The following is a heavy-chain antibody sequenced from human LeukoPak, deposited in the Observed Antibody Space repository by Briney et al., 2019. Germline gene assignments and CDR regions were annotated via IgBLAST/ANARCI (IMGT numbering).Heavy chain of an antibody. CDR2: ISVSGYNS. CDR3: AKSDPHINTWFTPFIDS. J-gene: IGHJ4*02. V-gene: IGHV3-23*01. Sequence: PGGSLRLSCAASGFTFTNFGMCWVRQAPGEGLEWVSTISVSGYNSYYADSVEGRFTISRDNSENMLFLQMTSLRAEDTAIYFCAKSDPHINTWFTPFIDSWGQGTLVTVSS. D-gene: IGHD3-10*01. CDR1: GFTFTNFG.